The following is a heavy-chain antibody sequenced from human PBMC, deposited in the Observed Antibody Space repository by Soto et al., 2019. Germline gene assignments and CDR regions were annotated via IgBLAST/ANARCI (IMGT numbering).Heavy chain of an antibody. CDR2: INHSGST. D-gene: IGHD3-10*01. J-gene: IGHJ4*02. CDR3: ARDAPLWFGELSQ. CDR1: GGSFSGYY. Sequence: SETLSLTCAVYGGSFSGYYWSWIRQPPGKGPEWIGEINHSGSTTYNPSLKSRVTISLDTSKNQFSLNLKSVTAADTAVYYCARDAPLWFGELSQWGQGTLVTVSS. V-gene: IGHV4-34*01.